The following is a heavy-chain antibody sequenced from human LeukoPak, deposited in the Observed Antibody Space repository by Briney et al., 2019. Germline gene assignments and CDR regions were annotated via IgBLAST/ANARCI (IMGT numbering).Heavy chain of an antibody. CDR3: ASLPIAARTTFDY. CDR1: GYTFTGYY. Sequence: ASVKVSCKASGYTFTGYYMHWVRQAPGQGLEWMGWINPNRGGTNYAQKFQGRVTMTRDTSISTAYMELSRLRSEDTAVYYCASLPIAARTTFDYWGQGTLVTVSS. J-gene: IGHJ4*02. D-gene: IGHD6-13*01. V-gene: IGHV1-2*02. CDR2: INPNRGGT.